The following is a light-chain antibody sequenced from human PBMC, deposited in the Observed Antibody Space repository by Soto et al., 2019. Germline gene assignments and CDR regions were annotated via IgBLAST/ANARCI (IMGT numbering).Light chain of an antibody. V-gene: IGLV3-1*01. Sequence: SSELTQPPSVSVSPGQTASITCSGDKLGDKYACWYQQKPGQSPVLVIYQHSKRPSGIPERFSGSNSGNTATLTISGTQAMDEADYYCQAWDSSTDVVFGGGTKLTVL. CDR1: KLGDKY. CDR3: QAWDSSTDVV. CDR2: QHS. J-gene: IGLJ2*01.